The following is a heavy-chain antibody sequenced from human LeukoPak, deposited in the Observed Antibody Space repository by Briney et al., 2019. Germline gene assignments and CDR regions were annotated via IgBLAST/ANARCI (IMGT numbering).Heavy chain of an antibody. CDR2: IYPGDSDT. J-gene: IGHJ4*02. Sequence: GESLKISCKGSGYRFTSYWIGWVRQIPGKGLERMGIIYPGDSDTRYSPSFQGQVTISADKSISTAYLQWSSLKASDTAMYYCARSGIVGATSKLGPDYWGQGTLVTVSS. CDR1: GYRFTSYW. CDR3: ARSGIVGATSKLGPDY. D-gene: IGHD1-26*01. V-gene: IGHV5-51*01.